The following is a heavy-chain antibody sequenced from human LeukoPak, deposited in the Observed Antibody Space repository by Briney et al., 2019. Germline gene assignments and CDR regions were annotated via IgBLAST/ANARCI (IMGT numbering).Heavy chain of an antibody. J-gene: IGHJ6*04. V-gene: IGHV1-69*10. D-gene: IGHD2-8*01. CDR2: FIPVLGTA. Sequence: ASVKVSCKASGGIFSDYALNWVRQAPGQGLEWMGVFIPVLGTANSTQNFQDRVSITADMSTHAVYMELSSLKSEDTAVYFCAGIPVFGVILHQEPVWGKGTTITVSS. CDR1: GGIFSDYA. CDR3: AGIPVFGVILHQEPV.